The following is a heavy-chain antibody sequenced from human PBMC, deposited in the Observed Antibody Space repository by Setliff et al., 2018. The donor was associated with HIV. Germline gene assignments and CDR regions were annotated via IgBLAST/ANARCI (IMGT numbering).Heavy chain of an antibody. CDR1: GGTFSSYG. J-gene: IGHJ4*02. Sequence: SCKASGGTFSSYGISRVRQAPGQGLEWMGAIIPMFGSNKYYADSVKGRFTISRDNSKNTLYLQMNSLRAEDTAVYYCAREPASKYSSSWWTDYWGQGTLVTVSS. CDR2: IIPMFGSNK. D-gene: IGHD6-13*01. V-gene: IGHV3-30*16. CDR3: AREPASKYSSSWWTDY.